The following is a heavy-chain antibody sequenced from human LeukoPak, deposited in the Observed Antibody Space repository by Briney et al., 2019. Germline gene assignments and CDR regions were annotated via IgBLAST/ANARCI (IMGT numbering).Heavy chain of an antibody. CDR1: GYTFTDYY. V-gene: IGHV1-2*02. D-gene: IGHD3-10*01. CDR2: INPNSGGT. J-gene: IGHJ4*02. Sequence: WASVKVSCKASGYTFTDYYMHWVRQAPGQGLEWMGWINPNSGGTNYAQKFQGRVTMTRDTSISTAYMELSRLRSDDTAVYYCAGSPFSVRGIPLDYWGQGTLVTVSS. CDR3: AGSPFSVRGIPLDY.